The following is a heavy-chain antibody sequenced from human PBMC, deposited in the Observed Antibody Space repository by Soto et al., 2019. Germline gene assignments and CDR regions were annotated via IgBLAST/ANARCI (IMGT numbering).Heavy chain of an antibody. D-gene: IGHD4-17*01. CDR2: INAGNGHT. CDR1: GYTFTSYA. J-gene: IGHJ1*01. Sequence: ASVKVSCKASGYTFTSYAMHWVRQAPGQRLECMGWINAGNGHTKYSQKFQGRVTITRDTSASTAYMELSSLRSEDTAVYYCATEGFRGGDYIPIYFQHWGQGTLVTVSS. V-gene: IGHV1-3*01. CDR3: ATEGFRGGDYIPIYFQH.